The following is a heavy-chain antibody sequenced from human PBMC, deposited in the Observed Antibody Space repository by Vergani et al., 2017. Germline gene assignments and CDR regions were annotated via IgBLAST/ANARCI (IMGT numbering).Heavy chain of an antibody. V-gene: IGHV3-74*03. CDR2: IKSDGSIT. CDR3: ARARCIETCYMSNWLDS. Sequence: DVQLLESGGGFFQPGGSLRLSCSASGFSFNSYWMHWVRQVPGKGLLWVSRIKSDGSITAYADSVKGLFTISRDNAQNTLYLQMNSLRVEDTGVYYCARARCIETCYMSNWLDSWGQGTLVTVSS. D-gene: IGHD3-9*01. CDR1: GFSFNSYW. J-gene: IGHJ5*01.